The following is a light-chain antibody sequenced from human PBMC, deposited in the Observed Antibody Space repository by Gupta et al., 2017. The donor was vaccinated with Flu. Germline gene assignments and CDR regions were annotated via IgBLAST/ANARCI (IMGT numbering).Light chain of an antibody. CDR2: GES. V-gene: IGKV3-20*01. CDR1: QSDSSSY. Sequence: IVLAHSPGTLSLSPGETATLPCRASQSDSSSYLAWYQQKPGQAPRLLIYGESSRNTGIPDRFSGSGYGTDFTFTISILEHEYFAVYYCQQYGSSPLYSFGQGTKLEIK. J-gene: IGKJ2*03. CDR3: QQYGSSPLYS.